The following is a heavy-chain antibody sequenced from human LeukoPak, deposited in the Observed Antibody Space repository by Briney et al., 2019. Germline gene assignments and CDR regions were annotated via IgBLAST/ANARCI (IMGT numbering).Heavy chain of an antibody. D-gene: IGHD3-22*01. V-gene: IGHV4-34*01. Sequence: SETLSLTCAVYGGSFSGYYRSWIRQPPGKGLEWIGEINHSGSTNYNPSLKSRVTISVDTSKNQFSLKLSSVTAADTAVYYCARRADSSGYHDAFDIWGQGTMVTVSS. CDR3: ARRADSSGYHDAFDI. CDR1: GGSFSGYY. CDR2: INHSGST. J-gene: IGHJ3*02.